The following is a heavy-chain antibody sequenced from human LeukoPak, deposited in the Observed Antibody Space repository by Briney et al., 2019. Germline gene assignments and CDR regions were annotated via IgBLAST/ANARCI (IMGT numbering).Heavy chain of an antibody. J-gene: IGHJ4*02. CDR1: GFTFSTYW. D-gene: IGHD2-15*01. CDR3: ARVIGYCSGGSCYSEDYFDY. CDR2: IKQDGSEK. Sequence: GGSLRLSCEASGFTFSTYWMSWVRQAPGKGLEWVANIKQDGSEKYYVDSVKGRFTISRDNAKNSLYLQMNSLRAEDTAVYYCARVIGYCSGGSCYSEDYFDYWGQGTLVTVSS. V-gene: IGHV3-7*01.